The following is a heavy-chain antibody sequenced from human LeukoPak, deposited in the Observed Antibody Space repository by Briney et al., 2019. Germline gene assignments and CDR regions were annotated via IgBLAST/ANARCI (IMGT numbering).Heavy chain of an antibody. D-gene: IGHD1/OR15-1a*01. CDR2: IKQEGREK. V-gene: IGHV3-7*01. Sequence: GGSLRPSCAASGLTFTSDWMSCVRQAPGKGLEWVANIKQEGREKYYVDSVKGRFTISRDNAKNSLYLQMNSLRAEDTAVYYCARGDNWNRPFEYWGQGTLVTVSS. J-gene: IGHJ4*02. CDR1: GLTFTSDW. CDR3: ARGDNWNRPFEY.